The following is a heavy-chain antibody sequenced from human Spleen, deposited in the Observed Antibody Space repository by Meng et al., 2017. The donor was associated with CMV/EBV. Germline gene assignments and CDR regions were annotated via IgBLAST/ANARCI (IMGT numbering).Heavy chain of an antibody. J-gene: IGHJ5*02. CDR1: SGDYY. D-gene: IGHD2-2*01. CDR3: ARGKLYCSSTSCSPNWFDP. CDR2: IYYSGST. Sequence: SGDYYWSWIRQTPGNGLEWIGYIYYSGSTYYNPSLKSRVTISVDTSKNQFSLKLSSVTAADTAVYYCARGKLYCSSTSCSPNWFDPWGQGTLVTVSS. V-gene: IGHV4-30-4*08.